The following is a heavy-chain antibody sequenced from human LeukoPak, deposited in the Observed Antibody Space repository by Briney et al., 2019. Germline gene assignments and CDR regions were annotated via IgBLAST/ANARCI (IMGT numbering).Heavy chain of an antibody. J-gene: IGHJ4*02. CDR1: GGSFSGYY. Sequence: SETLSLTCAVYGGSFSGYYWSWIRQPPGKGLEWIGEINHSGSTNYNPSLKSRVTISVDTSKNQFSLKLSSVTAADTAVYYCARGTSGSGWYNYWGQGTLVTVSS. CDR3: ARGTSGSGWYNY. D-gene: IGHD6-19*01. CDR2: INHSGST. V-gene: IGHV4-34*01.